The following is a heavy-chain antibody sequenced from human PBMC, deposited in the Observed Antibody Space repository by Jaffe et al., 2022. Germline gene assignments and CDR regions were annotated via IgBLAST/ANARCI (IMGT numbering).Heavy chain of an antibody. J-gene: IGHJ6*03. Sequence: QVQLQESGPGLVKPSETLSLTCTVSGGSISSYYWSWIRQPPGKGLEWIGYIYYSGSTNYNPSLKSRVTISVDTSKNQFSLKLSSVTAADTAVYYCARERGTPEGYSGYDLFDRWEQYYYYMDVWGKGTTVTVSS. CDR1: GGSISSYY. D-gene: IGHD5-12*01. V-gene: IGHV4-59*01. CDR3: ARERGTPEGYSGYDLFDRWEQYYYYMDV. CDR2: IYYSGST.